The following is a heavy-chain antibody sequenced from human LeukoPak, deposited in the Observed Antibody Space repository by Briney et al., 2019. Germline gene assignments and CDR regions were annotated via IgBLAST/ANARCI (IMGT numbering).Heavy chain of an antibody. CDR2: IYPGDSDT. CDR3: ARLQLTPFEFCDY. V-gene: IGHV5-51*01. CDR1: GYSFNKYW. J-gene: IGHJ4*02. Sequence: GESLKISCKGSGYSFNKYWIGWVRQMPGKGLEWMGIIYPGDSDTRYRPSFQGQVTISADKSINTAYLQWSGLKASDTAMYFCARLQLTPFEFCDYWGQGTLVTVSS. D-gene: IGHD3-3*01.